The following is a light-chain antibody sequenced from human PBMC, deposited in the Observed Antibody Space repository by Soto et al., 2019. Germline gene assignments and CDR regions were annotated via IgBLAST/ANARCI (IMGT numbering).Light chain of an antibody. J-gene: IGLJ1*01. V-gene: IGLV2-23*01. CDR2: EGT. CDR1: SSDVGTFNL. Sequence: QSVLTQPASVSGFLGQSITMSCTGSSSDVGTFNLVSWFQQHPGKAPKLLIFEGTKRPSGVSDRFSGSKSGNTAFLTISGLQAEDEADYHCCSYAGTRTSWVFGTGTKVTVL. CDR3: CSYAGTRTSWV.